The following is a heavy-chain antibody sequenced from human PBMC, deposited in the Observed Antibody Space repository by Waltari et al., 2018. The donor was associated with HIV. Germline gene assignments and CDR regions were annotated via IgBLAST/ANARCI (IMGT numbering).Heavy chain of an antibody. CDR2: IYYSGST. CDR1: GGAFSSGSSY. V-gene: IGHV4-61*01. D-gene: IGHD3-16*02. Sequence: QVQLQESGPGLVKPSETLSLTCTVFGGAFSSGSSYWNWIRQPPGNGVEWIGYIYYSGSTNYNPSHESRVTLSVDTSNNQFSLKLRSVTAADTAVYYCARSIPFSFNWYFDLWGRGTLVTVSS. J-gene: IGHJ2*01. CDR3: ARSIPFSFNWYFDL.